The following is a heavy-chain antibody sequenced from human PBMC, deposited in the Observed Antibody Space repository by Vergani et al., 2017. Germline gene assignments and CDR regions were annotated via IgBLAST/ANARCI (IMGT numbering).Heavy chain of an antibody. D-gene: IGHD4-17*01. CDR2: ISYDGSNK. V-gene: IGHV3-30*18. CDR3: AKGSTTVTLEYFQH. J-gene: IGHJ1*01. Sequence: QVQLVESGGGVVQPGRSLRLSCAASGFTFSSYGMPWVRQAPGKGLEWVAVISYDGSNKYYADSVKGRFTISRDNSKNTLYLQMNSLRAEDTAVYYCAKGSTTVTLEYFQHWGQGTLVTVSS. CDR1: GFTFSSYG.